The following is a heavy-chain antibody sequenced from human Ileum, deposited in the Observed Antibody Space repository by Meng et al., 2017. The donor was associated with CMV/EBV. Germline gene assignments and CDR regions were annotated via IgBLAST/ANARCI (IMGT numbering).Heavy chain of an antibody. D-gene: IGHD1-26*01. V-gene: IGHV3-66*02. CDR2: IYTGGST. J-gene: IGHJ4*02. CDR3: ARGGSYYGYFDY. CDR1: GLTVSNDY. Sequence: GAGSGLTVSNDYMNWVRQAPGKGLEWVSVIYTGGSTDYADSVKGRFTISRDNSKNTLYLQMNSLRPEDTAVYYCARGGSYYGYFDYWGQGTLVTVSS.